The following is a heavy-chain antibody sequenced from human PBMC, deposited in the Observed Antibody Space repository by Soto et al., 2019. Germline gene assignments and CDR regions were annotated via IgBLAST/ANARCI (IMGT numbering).Heavy chain of an antibody. J-gene: IGHJ6*02. D-gene: IGHD3-3*01. V-gene: IGHV3-30-3*01. CDR1: RFTLSSYA. CDR2: ISYDGSNK. CDR3: ARDGVRITIFGVVTPYYYYGMDV. Sequence: GWCLRICCAASRFTLSSYAVHWVRKAPGKGLEWVAVISYDGSNKYYADSVKGRFTISRDNSKNTLYLQMNSLRAEDTAVYYCARDGVRITIFGVVTPYYYYGMDVWGQGTTVPVSS.